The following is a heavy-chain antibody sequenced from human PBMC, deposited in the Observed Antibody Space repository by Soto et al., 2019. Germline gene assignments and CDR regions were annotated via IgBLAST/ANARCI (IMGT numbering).Heavy chain of an antibody. Sequence: GGSLRLSCEASGFVFSTYSMNWVRQAPGKGLEWVSYISSTSGTIYYADSVKGRFTIFRDNAKNSLFLQMNGLRDDDTAVYYCANQKIRFSVAGTLYGLGVWGQGTTITVSS. CDR2: ISSTSGTI. CDR3: ANQKIRFSVAGTLYGLGV. CDR1: GFVFSTYS. V-gene: IGHV3-48*02. J-gene: IGHJ6*02. D-gene: IGHD6-19*01.